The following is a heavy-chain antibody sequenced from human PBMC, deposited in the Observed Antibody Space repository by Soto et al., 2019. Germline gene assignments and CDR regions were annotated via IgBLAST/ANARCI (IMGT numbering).Heavy chain of an antibody. CDR1: GYTFTSYY. CDR2: INPSGGST. J-gene: IGHJ6*02. V-gene: IGHV1-46*01. Sequence: QVPLVQSGAEVKKPGASVKVSCKASGYTFTSYYMHWVRQAPGQGLEWMGIINPSGGSTSYAQKFQGRVTMTRDTSTSTVYMELSSLRSEDTAVYYCARAVGYSYGPYYYYYYGMDVWGQGTTVTVSS. CDR3: ARAVGYSYGPYYYYYYGMDV. D-gene: IGHD5-18*01.